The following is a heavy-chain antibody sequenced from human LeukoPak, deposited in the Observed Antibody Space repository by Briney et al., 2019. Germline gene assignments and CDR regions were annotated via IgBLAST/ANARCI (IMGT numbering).Heavy chain of an antibody. D-gene: IGHD4-11*01. Sequence: GRSLRLSCAASEFTFSNYALHWVRQAPGKGLQWVAVISYDGNTIHYADSVKGRFIISRDTSKNTLFLQVNSLRAEDTAVYYCARSGGLQKFDYWGQGTLVTVPS. J-gene: IGHJ4*02. V-gene: IGHV3-30-3*01. CDR1: EFTFSNYA. CDR3: ARSGGLQKFDY. CDR2: ISYDGNTI.